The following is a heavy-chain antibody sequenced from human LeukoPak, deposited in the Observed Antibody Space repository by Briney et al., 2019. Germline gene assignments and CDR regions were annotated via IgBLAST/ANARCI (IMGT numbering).Heavy chain of an antibody. V-gene: IGHV3-7*03. CDR1: GFTFSAYW. D-gene: IGHD1-26*01. Sequence: GGSLRLSCEASGFTFSAYWRSWVRQAPGKGREWVANINHDGRETYYVDSVRGRFTISRDNAKNSLFLQMNSLRVEDTAVYYCARAGGPGTVDYWGQGTLLTVSS. CDR3: ARAGGPGTVDY. CDR2: INHDGRET. J-gene: IGHJ4*02.